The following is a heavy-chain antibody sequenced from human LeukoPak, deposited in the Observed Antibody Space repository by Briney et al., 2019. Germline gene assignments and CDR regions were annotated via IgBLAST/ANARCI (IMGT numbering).Heavy chain of an antibody. CDR1: GVSISSYY. Sequence: SETLSLTCTVSGVSISSYYWSWIRQPPGKGLEWIGYIYYSGSTNYNPSLKSRVTISVDTSKNQFSLKLSSVTAADTAVYYCARDRIVVVPAATYYYGMDVWGKGTMVTVSS. J-gene: IGHJ6*04. CDR3: ARDRIVVVPAATYYYGMDV. D-gene: IGHD2-2*01. V-gene: IGHV4-59*01. CDR2: IYYSGST.